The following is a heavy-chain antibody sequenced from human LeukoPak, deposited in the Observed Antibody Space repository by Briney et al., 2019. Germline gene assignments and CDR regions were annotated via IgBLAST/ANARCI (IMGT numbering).Heavy chain of an antibody. V-gene: IGHV4-34*01. D-gene: IGHD2-8*01. Sequence: SETLSLTCAVYGGSFSGYYWSWIRQPPGKGLEWVGEINHSGSTNYSPSLKSRVTISVDTSKNQFSLKLSSVTAADTAVYYCARKVYTRTNWFDPWGQGTLVTVSS. CDR2: INHSGST. J-gene: IGHJ5*02. CDR3: ARKVYTRTNWFDP. CDR1: GGSFSGYY.